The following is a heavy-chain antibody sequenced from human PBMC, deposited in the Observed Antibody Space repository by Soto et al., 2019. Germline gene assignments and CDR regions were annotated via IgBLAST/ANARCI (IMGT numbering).Heavy chain of an antibody. J-gene: IGHJ3*01. CDR2: INGYNGNT. CDR3: MRDRGDYGDERNSHSVDL. V-gene: IGHV1-18*01. D-gene: IGHD4-17*01. Sequence: QLQLVQSGAEVKKPGASVKVSCKASGYTFISYGISWVRQAPGEGLAWMGWINGYNGNTSYTQKVQGRVTVTTDTSTSTAYLELRSLRSDDTAVYYCMRDRGDYGDERNSHSVDLWGQGTMVTVSS. CDR1: GYTFISYG.